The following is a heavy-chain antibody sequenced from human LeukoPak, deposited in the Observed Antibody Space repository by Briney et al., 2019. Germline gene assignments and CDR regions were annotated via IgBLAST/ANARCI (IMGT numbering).Heavy chain of an antibody. Sequence: GGSLRLSCAASGFTFSDCYMTWIRQAPGKGLEWVSYISSSSSTIYYADSVKGRFTISRDNAKNSLYLQMNSLRAEDTAVYYCAREVDCSSTSCYSYYYYYMDVWGKGTTVTVSS. CDR2: ISSSSSTI. J-gene: IGHJ6*03. CDR1: GFTFSDCY. D-gene: IGHD2-2*01. CDR3: AREVDCSSTSCYSYYYYYMDV. V-gene: IGHV3-11*04.